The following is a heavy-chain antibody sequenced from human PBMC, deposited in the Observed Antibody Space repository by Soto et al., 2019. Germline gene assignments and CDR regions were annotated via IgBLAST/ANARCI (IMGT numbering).Heavy chain of an antibody. CDR1: GFTFNSYW. V-gene: IGHV3-74*01. Sequence: EVQLVESGGGLVQPGGSLRLSCAASGFTFNSYWMHWVRQAPGKGLVWVSRINGDGSSADYADSVKGRFTVSRDNAKNTQYLQMNSLRAEDTAVYFCTRGERWLQRHDPCDMWGQGNVVTVSS. CDR2: INGDGSSA. D-gene: IGHD5-12*01. CDR3: TRGERWLQRHDPCDM. J-gene: IGHJ3*02.